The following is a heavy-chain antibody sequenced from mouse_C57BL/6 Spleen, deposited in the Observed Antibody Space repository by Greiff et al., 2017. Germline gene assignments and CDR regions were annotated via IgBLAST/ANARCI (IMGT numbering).Heavy chain of an antibody. CDR3: ARHEDKGNQFAY. CDR2: FYPGSGSI. J-gene: IGHJ3*01. CDR1: GYTFTEYT. D-gene: IGHD2-1*01. Sequence: QVHVKQSGAELVKPGASVKLSCKASGYTFTEYTIHWVKQRSGQGLEWIGWFYPGSGSIKYNEKFKDKATLTADKSSSTVYMGLSRLTSEDSAVYFCARHEDKGNQFAYWGQGTLVTVSA. V-gene: IGHV1-62-2*01.